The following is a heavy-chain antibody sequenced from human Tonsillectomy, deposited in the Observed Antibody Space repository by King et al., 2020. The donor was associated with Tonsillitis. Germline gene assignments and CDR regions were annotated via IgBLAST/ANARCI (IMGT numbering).Heavy chain of an antibody. V-gene: IGHV3-64D*06. CDR3: VKDSGNYLFDF. J-gene: IGHJ4*02. D-gene: IGHD1-26*01. Sequence: VQLVESGGGLVQPGGSLGLSCSASGFTFSDYIMHWVRQAPGKGLEYVSAIYSNGGSTYYADSVKGRFTISRDNSKNMLYLQMSSLRAEDTAVYYCVKDSGNYLFDFSGQGALVTVSS. CDR2: IYSNGGST. CDR1: GFTFSDYI.